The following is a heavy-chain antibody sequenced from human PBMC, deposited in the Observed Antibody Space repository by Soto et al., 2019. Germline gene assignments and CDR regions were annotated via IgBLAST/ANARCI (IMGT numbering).Heavy chain of an antibody. J-gene: IGHJ4*02. D-gene: IGHD2-15*01. CDR2: IYYSGST. V-gene: IGHV4-39*02. Sequence: PSETLSLTCTVSGGSIISSSYYWGWIRQPPGKGLEWIGTIYYSGSTDYNPSLKSRVTISVDTSKSHVSLKLSSVTAADTAVYYCARLPLISSGFDYWGQGTLVIVSS. CDR3: ARLPLISSGFDY. CDR1: GGSIISSSYY.